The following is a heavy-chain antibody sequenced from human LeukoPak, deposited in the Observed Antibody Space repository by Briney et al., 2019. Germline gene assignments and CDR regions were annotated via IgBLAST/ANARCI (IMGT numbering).Heavy chain of an antibody. J-gene: IGHJ4*02. CDR2: IRWNGGSI. CDR3: ARDRTGIAVL. V-gene: IGHV3-9*01. D-gene: IGHD6-19*01. CDR1: GFTFDDYG. Sequence: PGGSLRLSCAASGFTFDDYGMHWVRQAPGKGLEWVSGIRWNGGSIGYADSVKGRFTISRDNAKNSLYLQMNSLIDEDTAVYYCARDRTGIAVLWGQGTLVTVSS.